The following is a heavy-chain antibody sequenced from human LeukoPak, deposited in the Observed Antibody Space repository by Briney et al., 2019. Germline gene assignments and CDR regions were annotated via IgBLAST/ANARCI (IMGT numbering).Heavy chain of an antibody. D-gene: IGHD6-19*01. CDR3: ARDAGFSSEDY. CDR1: GFTFSTYW. V-gene: IGHV3-7*01. CDR2: INPDGGDK. J-gene: IGHJ4*02. Sequence: GGSLRLSCAASGFTFSTYWMSWVRQAPGKGLEWVANINPDGGDKYYADSVRGRFTISRDNAGNSLYLQMHSLRVEDTAVYYCARDAGFSSEDYWGQGTLVTVSS.